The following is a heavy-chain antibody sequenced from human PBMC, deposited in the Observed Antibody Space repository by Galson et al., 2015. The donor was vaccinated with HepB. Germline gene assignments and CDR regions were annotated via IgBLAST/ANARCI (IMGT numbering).Heavy chain of an antibody. J-gene: IGHJ3*02. CDR2: IKEDGSEK. Sequence: SLRLSCAASGFIFRNYWMSWVRQAPGKGLEWVANIKEDGSEKNYVDSMKGRFTISRDNAKNSLYLQMNSLRAEDTAVYYCTNYYDSSEYYAFDTWGQGTMVTVSS. CDR3: TNYYDSSEYYAFDT. V-gene: IGHV3-7*03. D-gene: IGHD3-22*01. CDR1: GFIFRNYW.